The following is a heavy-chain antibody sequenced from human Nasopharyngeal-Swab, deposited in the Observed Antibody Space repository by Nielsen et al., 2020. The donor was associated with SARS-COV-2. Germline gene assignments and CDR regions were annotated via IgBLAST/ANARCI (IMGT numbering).Heavy chain of an antibody. Sequence: GGSLRFSCAASGFTFSSYAMNWVRQAPGKGLEWVAFIRYDGSDYYYADSVEGRFTISRDNSKNTLYLQLNSLRAEDTAVYYCARQDSSAYYYVFNYWGQGTLVTVSS. V-gene: IGHV3-30*02. J-gene: IGHJ4*02. CDR2: IRYDGSDY. CDR3: ARQDSSAYYYVFNY. D-gene: IGHD3-22*01. CDR1: GFTFSSYA.